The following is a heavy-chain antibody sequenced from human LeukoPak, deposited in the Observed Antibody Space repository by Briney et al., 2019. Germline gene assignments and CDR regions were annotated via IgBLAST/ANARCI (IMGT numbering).Heavy chain of an antibody. CDR2: SSPYKGDS. J-gene: IGHJ4*02. CDR3: ARVSYNTGWDGDY. V-gene: IGHV1-18*01. Sequence: ASVKVSCKTSGYTFSSYGVDWVRQAPGQGLEWMGWSSPYKGDSKFAEKFQGRVTMTTDTSTSTAFMELRSLRPDDTGVYYCARVSYNTGWDGDYWGQGTLVTVSS. CDR1: GYTFSSYG. D-gene: IGHD6-19*01.